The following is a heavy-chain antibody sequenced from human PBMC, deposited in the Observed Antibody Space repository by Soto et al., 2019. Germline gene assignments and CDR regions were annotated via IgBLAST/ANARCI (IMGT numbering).Heavy chain of an antibody. D-gene: IGHD3-10*01. CDR3: ARDQAGSPFRY. CDR2: IYHSGST. Sequence: LQLQESGPGLVKSSGTLSLTCAVSGASISTTNWWSWVRQTPGKGLEWIGEIYHSGSTNYNPSLTSRVTISVDKSNNHFPLKMTSVTAAHTAVYYCARDQAGSPFRYWGQGTLVTVSS. J-gene: IGHJ4*02. V-gene: IGHV4-4*02. CDR1: GASISTTNW.